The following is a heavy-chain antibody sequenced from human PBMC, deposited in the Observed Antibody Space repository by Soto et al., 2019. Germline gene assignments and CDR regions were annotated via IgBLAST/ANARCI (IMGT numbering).Heavy chain of an antibody. CDR2: INHNGSP. J-gene: IGHJ4*02. D-gene: IGHD5-12*01. CDR1: GGSFSYNY. CDR3: AGGSWQPLFDS. V-gene: IGHV4-34*02. Sequence: HVQLQQWGAGLLKPSETLSLTCAVYGGSFSYNYWGWIRQPPGKGLEWVGGINHNGSPNYNPSLKSRVTISVDTSKNQFSLKLSAVAAADTAVYYCAGGSWQPLFDSWGQGTPVTVSS.